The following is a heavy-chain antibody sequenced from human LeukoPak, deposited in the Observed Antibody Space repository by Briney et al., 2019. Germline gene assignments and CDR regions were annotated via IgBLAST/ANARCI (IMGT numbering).Heavy chain of an antibody. V-gene: IGHV1-46*01. CDR1: GYTFTSYY. J-gene: IGHJ4*02. D-gene: IGHD6-25*01. Sequence: GASVKVSCKASGYTFTSYYMHWVRQAPGQGLEWMGIIYPSGGSTRYAQKFQGRVTMTRDTSTSTVYMELRSLRSDDTAVYYCARQGGVLEYYFDYWGQGTLVTVSS. CDR2: IYPSGGST. CDR3: ARQGGVLEYYFDY.